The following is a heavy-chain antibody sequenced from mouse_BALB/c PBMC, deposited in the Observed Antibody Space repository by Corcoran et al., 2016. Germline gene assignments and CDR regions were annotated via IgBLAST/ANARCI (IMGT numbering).Heavy chain of an antibody. D-gene: IGHD1-1*01. CDR1: GDTFTNYG. CDR2: INTYTGEP. Sequence: QIQLVQSGPELKKPGETVKISCKASGDTFTNYGMNWVKQASGKGLKWMGWINTYTGEPTYADDFKGRFAFSLETTASTAYLQINNLKNEDTATYFCASYYGSSWYFDVWGAGTTVTVSS. J-gene: IGHJ1*01. CDR3: ASYYGSSWYFDV. V-gene: IGHV9-3-1*01.